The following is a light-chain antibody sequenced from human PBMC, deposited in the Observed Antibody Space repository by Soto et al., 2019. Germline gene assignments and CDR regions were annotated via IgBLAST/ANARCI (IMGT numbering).Light chain of an antibody. Sequence: DIQMTQSPSSLSASVEDRVIITCRASQSISNHLNWYQQKPGKAPKLLIFAASSLQSGVPSRFSGSRSGPDFTLTISSLQPEDFATYYRQQRYSSPPTFGQGTKVDIK. CDR2: AAS. V-gene: IGKV1-39*01. J-gene: IGKJ1*01. CDR1: QSISNH. CDR3: QQRYSSPPT.